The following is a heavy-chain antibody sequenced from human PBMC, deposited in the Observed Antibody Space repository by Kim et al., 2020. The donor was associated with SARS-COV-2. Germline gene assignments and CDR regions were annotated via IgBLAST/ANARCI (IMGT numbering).Heavy chain of an antibody. CDR2: IYYSGST. V-gene: IGHV4-31*03. CDR3: ARPPGQWLAGGDYWFDP. D-gene: IGHD6-19*01. J-gene: IGHJ5*02. Sequence: SETLSLTCTVSGGSISSGGYYWSWIRQHPGKGLEWIGYIYYSGSTYYNPSLKSRVTISVDTSKNQFSLKLSSVTAADTAVYYCARPPGQWLAGGDYWFDPWGQGTLVTVSS. CDR1: GGSISSGGYY.